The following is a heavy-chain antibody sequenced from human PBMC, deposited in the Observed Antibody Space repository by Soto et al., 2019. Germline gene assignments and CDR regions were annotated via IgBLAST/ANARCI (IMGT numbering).Heavy chain of an antibody. CDR2: IIPIFGTA. J-gene: IGHJ6*02. CDR1: GGTFSSYA. Sequence: SVKVSGKASGGTFSSYAISWVRQAPGQGLEWMGGIIPIFGTANYAQKFQGRVTITADESTSTAYMELSSLRSEDTAVYYCARDQGTGTTSYYYYGMDVWGQGTTVTVSS. D-gene: IGHD1-7*01. CDR3: ARDQGTGTTSYYYYGMDV. V-gene: IGHV1-69*13.